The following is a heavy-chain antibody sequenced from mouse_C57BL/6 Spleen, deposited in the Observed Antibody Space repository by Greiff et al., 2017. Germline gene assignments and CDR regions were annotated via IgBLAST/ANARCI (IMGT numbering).Heavy chain of an antibody. D-gene: IGHD1-1*01. CDR1: GFSFNTYA. CDR3: VRHSYVYYAMDY. Sequence: EVQRVESGGGLVQPKGSLKLSCAASGFSFNTYAMNWVRQAPGKGLEWVARIRSKSNNYATYYADSVKDRFTISRDDSESMLYLQMNNLKTEDTAMYYCVRHSYVYYAMDYWGQGTSVTVSS. J-gene: IGHJ4*01. CDR2: IRSKSNNYAT. V-gene: IGHV10-1*01.